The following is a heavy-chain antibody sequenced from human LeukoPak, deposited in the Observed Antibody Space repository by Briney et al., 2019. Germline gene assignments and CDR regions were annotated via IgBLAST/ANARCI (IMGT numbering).Heavy chain of an antibody. CDR1: GGSIRSSSYY. CDR3: ARNFREISSGYYYPLDY. D-gene: IGHD3-22*01. J-gene: IGHJ4*02. CDR2: IYHSGST. V-gene: IGHV4-39*01. Sequence: SETLSLTCTVSGGSIRSSSYYWGWIRQPPGKGLEWFGCIYHSGSTYYNPSLKRRVTISVDTTKNQFSLKLSSVTAAETAVYYCARNFREISSGYYYPLDYWGQGTLVTVSS.